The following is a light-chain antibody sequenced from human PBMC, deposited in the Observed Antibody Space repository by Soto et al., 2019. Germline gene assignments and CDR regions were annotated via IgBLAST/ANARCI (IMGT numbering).Light chain of an antibody. CDR3: QQYGSSPQT. CDR1: QSVSSNF. V-gene: IGKV3-20*01. J-gene: IGKJ1*01. Sequence: EIVLTHSPGTLSFSPWERATLSCRSSQSVSSNFLAWFQQKPGQAPRLLIYAASSRATGIPDRFSGSGSGTDFTLTISRLEPEDFAVYYCQQYGSSPQTFGLGTKVDIK. CDR2: AAS.